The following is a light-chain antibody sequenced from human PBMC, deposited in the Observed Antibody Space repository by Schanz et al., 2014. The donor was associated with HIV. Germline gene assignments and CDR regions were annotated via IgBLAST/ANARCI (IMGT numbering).Light chain of an antibody. CDR2: GNN. CDR1: SSNIGAGYD. CDR3: AAWDDSLNGYV. Sequence: QSVLTQPPSMSAAPGQRVTISCAGSSSNIGAGYDVHWYHHLPGSAPKLLISGNNNRPSGVPDRFSGSKSGTSASLAISGLQSEDEADYYCAAWDDSLNGYVFGTGTKVTVL. V-gene: IGLV1-40*01. J-gene: IGLJ1*01.